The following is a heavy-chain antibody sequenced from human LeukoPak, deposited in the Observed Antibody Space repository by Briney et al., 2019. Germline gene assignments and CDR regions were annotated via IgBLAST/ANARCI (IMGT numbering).Heavy chain of an antibody. CDR1: GYTFNYYA. CDR3: ARDDFSTYPGLNYFDY. CDR2: TNVGNDYT. J-gene: IGHJ4*02. Sequence: VASVNVSCKASGYTFNYYAVHWVRQAPGQRLEWMGWTNVGNDYTESSQKFQDRLTITSDTTATTVYMELSSLRSEDTAVYYCARDDFSTYPGLNYFDYWGQGSLVTVSS. V-gene: IGHV1-3*01. D-gene: IGHD4-11*01.